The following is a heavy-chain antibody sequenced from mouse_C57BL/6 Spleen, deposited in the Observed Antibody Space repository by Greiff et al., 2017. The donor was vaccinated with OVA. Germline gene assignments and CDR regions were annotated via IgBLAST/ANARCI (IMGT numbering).Heavy chain of an antibody. V-gene: IGHV1-55*01. Sequence: VQLQQPGAELVKPGASVKMSCKASGYTFTSYWITWVKQRPGQGLEWIGDIYPGSGSTNYNEKFKSKATLTVDTSSSTAYMQLSSLTSEDSAVYCCATYYYGSPYAMDYWGQGTSVTVSS. J-gene: IGHJ4*01. CDR2: IYPGSGST. CDR1: GYTFTSYW. CDR3: ATYYYGSPYAMDY. D-gene: IGHD1-1*01.